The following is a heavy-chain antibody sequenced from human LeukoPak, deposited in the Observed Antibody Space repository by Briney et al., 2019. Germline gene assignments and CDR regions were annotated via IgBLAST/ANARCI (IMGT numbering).Heavy chain of an antibody. J-gene: IGHJ3*02. D-gene: IGHD3-16*01. CDR2: ISGSGGST. CDR3: ARGQVRDPDYDAFDI. V-gene: IGHV3-23*01. Sequence: GGSLRLSCAASGFTFSSYAMSWVRQAPGKGLEWVSAISGSGGSTYYADSVKGRFTISRDNSKNTLYLQMNSLRAEDTAVYYCARGQVRDPDYDAFDIWGQGTMVTVSS. CDR1: GFTFSSYA.